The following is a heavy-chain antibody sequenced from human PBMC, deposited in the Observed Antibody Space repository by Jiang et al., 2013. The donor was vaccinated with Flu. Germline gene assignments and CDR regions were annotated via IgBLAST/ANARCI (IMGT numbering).Heavy chain of an antibody. J-gene: IGHJ4*02. D-gene: IGHD3-16*01. CDR2: INVGNGNT. V-gene: IGHV1-3*01. Sequence: GWINVGNGNTNNSQEFLGRVTITRDTSAITAYMELSSLRSEDTAVYYCARRVGRTFDYWGQGTLVTVLL. CDR3: ARRVGRTFDY.